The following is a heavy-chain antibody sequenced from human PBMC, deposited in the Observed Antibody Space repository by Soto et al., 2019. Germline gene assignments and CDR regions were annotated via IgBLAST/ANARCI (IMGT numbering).Heavy chain of an antibody. D-gene: IGHD6-13*01. CDR1: GGSISSYY. CDR3: ARAPYVYSSTNNWFDP. CDR2: IYYSGST. J-gene: IGHJ5*02. V-gene: IGHV4-59*01. Sequence: SETLSLTCTVSGGSISSYYRGWIRQPPGKGLEWIGYIYYSGSTNYNPSLKSRVTISVDTSKNQFSLKLSSVTAADTAVYYCARAPYVYSSTNNWFDPWGQGTLVTVSS.